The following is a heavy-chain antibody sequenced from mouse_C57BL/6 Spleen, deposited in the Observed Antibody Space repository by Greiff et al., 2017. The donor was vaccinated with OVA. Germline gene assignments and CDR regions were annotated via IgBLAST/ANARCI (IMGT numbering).Heavy chain of an antibody. D-gene: IGHD2-2*01. Sequence: EVKLVESGGGLVKPGGSLKLSCAASGFTFSDYGMHWVRQAPEKGLEWVAYISSGSSTIYYADTVKGRFTISRDNAKNTLFLQMTSLRSEDTAMYYCARAYGYDECYYAMDYWGQGTSVTVSS. J-gene: IGHJ4*01. V-gene: IGHV5-17*01. CDR2: ISSGSSTI. CDR1: GFTFSDYG. CDR3: ARAYGYDECYYAMDY.